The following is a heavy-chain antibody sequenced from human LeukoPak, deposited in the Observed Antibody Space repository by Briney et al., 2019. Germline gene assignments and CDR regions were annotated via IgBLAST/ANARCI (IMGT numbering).Heavy chain of an antibody. V-gene: IGHV1-2*02. CDR3: ATYDYYDSSGYDY. Sequence: ASVKVSCKASGYTFTGYYMHWVRQAPGRGLEWMGWINPNSGGTNYAQKFQGRVTMTRDTSICTAYMELSRLRSDDTAVYYCATYDYYDSSGYDYWGQGTLVTVSS. J-gene: IGHJ4*02. CDR1: GYTFTGYY. D-gene: IGHD3-22*01. CDR2: INPNSGGT.